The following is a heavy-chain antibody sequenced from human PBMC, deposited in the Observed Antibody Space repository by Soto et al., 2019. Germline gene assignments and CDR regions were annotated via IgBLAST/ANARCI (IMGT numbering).Heavy chain of an antibody. J-gene: IGHJ6*02. V-gene: IGHV3-13*01. Sequence: QTGGSLRLSCAASGFTFSSYDMHWVRQATGKGLEWVSAIGTAGDTYYPGSVKGRFTISRENAKNSLYLQMNSLRAGDTAVYYCARARLLWFGEFYYYYYGMDVWGQGTTVTVSS. CDR2: IGTAGDT. CDR3: ARARLLWFGEFYYYYYGMDV. D-gene: IGHD3-10*01. CDR1: GFTFSSYD.